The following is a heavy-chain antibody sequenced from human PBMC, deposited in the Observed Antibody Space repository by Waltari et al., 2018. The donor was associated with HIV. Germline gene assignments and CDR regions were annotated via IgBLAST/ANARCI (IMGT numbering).Heavy chain of an antibody. CDR1: GFIFNNYA. Sequence: EVQLLGFGGGLVQPGGSLRLSCAASGFIFNNYAMTRVRQAPGKGLEWVSGVSGSGEITYYQDSVKGRFTISRDNSKKTLYLQMSGLRAEDSAVYYCAKGNEWLVRYFDYWGQGILVTVSS. J-gene: IGHJ4*02. D-gene: IGHD6-19*01. CDR3: AKGNEWLVRYFDY. V-gene: IGHV3-23*01. CDR2: VSGSGEIT.